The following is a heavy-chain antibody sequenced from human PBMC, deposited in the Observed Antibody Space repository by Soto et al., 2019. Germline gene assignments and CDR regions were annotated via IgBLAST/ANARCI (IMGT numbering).Heavy chain of an antibody. Sequence: SVEVSCKASGGTFSSYAISWVRQAPGQGLEWMGGIIPIFGTANYAQKFQGRVTITADESTSTAYMELSSLRSEDTAVYYCARDKQLWLKAGACDIWGQGTRVTVSS. CDR2: IIPIFGTA. D-gene: IGHD5-18*01. CDR3: ARDKQLWLKAGACDI. V-gene: IGHV1-69*13. CDR1: GGTFSSYA. J-gene: IGHJ3*02.